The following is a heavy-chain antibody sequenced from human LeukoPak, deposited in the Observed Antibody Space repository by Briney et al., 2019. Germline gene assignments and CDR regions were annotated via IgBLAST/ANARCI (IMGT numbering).Heavy chain of an antibody. CDR2: IYHSGST. D-gene: IGHD1-14*01. CDR3: ARLNLTYYYYYMDV. CDR1: GGSISSGSYY. Sequence: SQTLSLTCTVSGGSISSGSYYWSWIRQPPGKGLEWIGSIYHSGSTYYNPSLKSRVTISVDTSKNQFSLKLSSVTAADTAVYYCARLNLTYYYYYMDVWGKGTTVTVSS. J-gene: IGHJ6*03. V-gene: IGHV4-39*07.